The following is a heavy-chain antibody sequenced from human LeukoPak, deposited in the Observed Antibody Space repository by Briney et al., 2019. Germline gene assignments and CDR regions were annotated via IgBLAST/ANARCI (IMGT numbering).Heavy chain of an antibody. D-gene: IGHD2-15*01. J-gene: IGHJ4*02. CDR2: IYYSGNT. V-gene: IGHV4-59*08. Sequence: SETLSPTCTVSGGSISSYYWTWIRQPPEKRLEWIGNIYYSGNTHYNPSLQSRVTISVDTSKNQFSLKLISVTAADTAVYYCARGGGWLPDFWGQGTPVTVSS. CDR3: ARGGGWLPDF. CDR1: GGSISSYY.